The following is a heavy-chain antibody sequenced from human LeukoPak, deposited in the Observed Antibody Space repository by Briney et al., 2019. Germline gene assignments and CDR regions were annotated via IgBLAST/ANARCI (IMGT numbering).Heavy chain of an antibody. D-gene: IGHD3-22*01. V-gene: IGHV4-39*07. J-gene: IGHJ4*02. CDR3: AREFDSSGYYLYAIDY. CDR2: IYYRGST. Sequence: SETLSLTCTVSGGSISSSSYYWGWIRQPPGKGLDWIGSIYYRGSTYYNPSLKSRVTISVDTSKNQFSLKLSSVTAADTAVYYCAREFDSSGYYLYAIDYWGQGTLVTVSS. CDR1: GGSISSSSYY.